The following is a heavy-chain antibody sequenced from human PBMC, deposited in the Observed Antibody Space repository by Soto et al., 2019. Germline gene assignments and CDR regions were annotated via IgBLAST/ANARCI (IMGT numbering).Heavy chain of an antibody. CDR2: IYYSGST. V-gene: IGHV4-59*01. CDR3: ARSAMVRGVIYAFDI. Sequence: SETLSLTCTVSGGSISSYYWSWIRQPPGKGLEWIGYIYYSGSTNYNPSLKSRVTISVDTSKNQFSLKLSSVTAADTAVYYCARSAMVRGVIYAFDIWGQGTMVTVSS. J-gene: IGHJ3*02. CDR1: GGSISSYY. D-gene: IGHD3-10*01.